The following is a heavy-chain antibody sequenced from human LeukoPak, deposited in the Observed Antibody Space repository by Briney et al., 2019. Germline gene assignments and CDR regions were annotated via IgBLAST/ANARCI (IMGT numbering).Heavy chain of an antibody. CDR2: INHSGST. D-gene: IGHD2/OR15-2a*01. J-gene: IGHJ4*02. V-gene: IGHV4-34*01. CDR3: ARGNISPYHFDY. Sequence: SETLSLTCAVYGGSFSGYYWSWIRQPPGKGLEWIGEINHSGSTNYNPSLKSRFTISVDTSKNQFSLKLSSVTAADTAVYYCARGNISPYHFDYWGQGTLVTVSS. CDR1: GGSFSGYY.